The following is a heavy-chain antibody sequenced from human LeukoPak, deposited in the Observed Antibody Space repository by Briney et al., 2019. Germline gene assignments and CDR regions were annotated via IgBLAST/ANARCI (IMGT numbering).Heavy chain of an antibody. CDR1: GGTFSSYA. J-gene: IGHJ4*02. V-gene: IGHV1-69*04. D-gene: IGHD2-15*01. CDR2: IIPILGIA. CDR3: AREGDIVVVVGSYFNY. Sequence: SVKVSCKASGGTFSSYAISWVRQAPGQGLEWMGRIIPILGIANYAQKFQGRVTITADKSTSTAYMELSSLRSEDTAVYYCAREGDIVVVVGSYFNYWGQGTLVTVSS.